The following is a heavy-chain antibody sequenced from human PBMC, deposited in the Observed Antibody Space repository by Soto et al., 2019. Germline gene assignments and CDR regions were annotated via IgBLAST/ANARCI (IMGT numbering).Heavy chain of an antibody. CDR1: GGSFSGYY. D-gene: IGHD2-8*02. CDR3: ARDKITGLFDY. J-gene: IGHJ4*02. V-gene: IGHV4-34*01. Sequence: QVQLQQWGAGLLKPSETLSLTCAVYGGSFSGYYWTWIRQPPGTGLEWIGEINDSGSTNYNPSLKSRVTISVDKAKNQFSLKLTSVTAADTAVYYCARDKITGLFDYCGQGTLVTVSS. CDR2: INDSGST.